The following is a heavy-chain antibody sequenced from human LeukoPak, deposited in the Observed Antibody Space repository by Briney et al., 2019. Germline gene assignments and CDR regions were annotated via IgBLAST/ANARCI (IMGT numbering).Heavy chain of an antibody. CDR1: GFTFSSYD. CDR2: ITTAGDT. CDR3: VRGRRRMAAGTSAYYGLDV. Sequence: PGGSLRLSCAASGFTFSSYDMHCVRQLTGEGLEWVSSITTAGDTYYPGSVKGRFTLSRENAKNTLYLQMSSLRAGDTAVYYCVRGRRRMAAGTSAYYGLDVWGQGTTVTVSS. J-gene: IGHJ6*02. D-gene: IGHD6-13*01. V-gene: IGHV3-13*04.